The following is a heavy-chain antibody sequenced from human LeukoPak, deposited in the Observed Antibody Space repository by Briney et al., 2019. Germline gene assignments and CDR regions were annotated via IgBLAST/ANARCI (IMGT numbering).Heavy chain of an antibody. CDR3: ARVSPDSYFDY. V-gene: IGHV3-30-3*01. CDR2: ISYDGSNK. CDR1: GFTFSSYA. Sequence: GGSLRLSCAASGFTFSSYAMHWVRQAPGKGLEWVAVISYDGSNKYYADSVKGRFTISRDNSKNTLYLQMNSLKAEDTAVYYCARVSPDSYFDYWGQGTLVTVSS. D-gene: IGHD1-14*01. J-gene: IGHJ4*02.